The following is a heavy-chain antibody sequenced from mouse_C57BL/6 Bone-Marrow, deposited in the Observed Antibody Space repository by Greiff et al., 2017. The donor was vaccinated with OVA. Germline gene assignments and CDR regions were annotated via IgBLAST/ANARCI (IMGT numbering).Heavy chain of an antibody. Sequence: QVQLQQSGAELARPGASVKLSCKASGYTFTSYGIRWVKQRTGQGLEWIGEIYPRSGNTYYNEKFKGKATLTADKSSSTAYMELRSLTSEDSAVYFCARGPLDYYGSSSSWFAYWGQGTLVTVSA. D-gene: IGHD1-1*01. J-gene: IGHJ3*01. V-gene: IGHV1-81*01. CDR1: GYTFTSYG. CDR2: IYPRSGNT. CDR3: ARGPLDYYGSSSSWFAY.